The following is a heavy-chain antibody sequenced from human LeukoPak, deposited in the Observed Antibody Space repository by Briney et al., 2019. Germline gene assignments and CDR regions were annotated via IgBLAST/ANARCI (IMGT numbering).Heavy chain of an antibody. D-gene: IGHD1-26*01. CDR3: AKDYLRVEGATQFDY. Sequence: PGGSLRLSCAASGFTFSSYGMHWVRQAPGKGLEWVAFIRYDGSNKYYADSVKGRFTISRDNSKNTLYLQMNSLRAEDTAVYYCAKDYLRVEGATQFDYWGQGTLVTVSS. CDR2: IRYDGSNK. J-gene: IGHJ4*02. V-gene: IGHV3-30*02. CDR1: GFTFSSYG.